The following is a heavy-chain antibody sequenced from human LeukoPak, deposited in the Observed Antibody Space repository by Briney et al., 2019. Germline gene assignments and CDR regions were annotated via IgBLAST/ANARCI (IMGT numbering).Heavy chain of an antibody. V-gene: IGHV1-46*01. D-gene: IGHD2-2*01. CDR1: GYTFTSSF. CDR2: INPSGGSP. J-gene: IGHJ5*02. Sequence: ASVKVSCKASGYTFTSSFMHWVRQAPGQGLEWMGIINPSGGSPTYAQKFQGRVTMTTDTSTSTVYMELRSLRSEDTAMYYCARDSSSSSLADPWGQGTLVTVSS. CDR3: ARDSSSSSLADP.